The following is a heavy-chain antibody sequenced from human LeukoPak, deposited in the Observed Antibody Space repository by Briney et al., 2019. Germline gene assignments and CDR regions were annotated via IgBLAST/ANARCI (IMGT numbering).Heavy chain of an antibody. V-gene: IGHV3-21*04. CDR1: GFTLSSYS. J-gene: IGHJ4*02. Sequence: GGSLRLPCAASGFTLSSYSMNWVRQAPGKGLEWVSSISSSSSYIYYADPVKGRFTISRDNSKNTLYLQMNRLRAEDTAVYYCAKDHDNWGQGTLVTVSS. CDR2: ISSSSSYI. CDR3: AKDHDN.